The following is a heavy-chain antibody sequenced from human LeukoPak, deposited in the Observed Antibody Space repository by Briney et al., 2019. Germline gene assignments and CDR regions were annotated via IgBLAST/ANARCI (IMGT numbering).Heavy chain of an antibody. D-gene: IGHD6-6*01. Sequence: ASVKVSCKASGYTFTSYYMHWVRQAPGQGLEWMGIINPSGGSTSYAQKFQGRVTITRDTSASTAYMELSSLRSEDMAVYYCARLSGAARPTSHFDYWGQGTLVTVSS. V-gene: IGHV1-46*01. J-gene: IGHJ4*02. CDR1: GYTFTSYY. CDR3: ARLSGAARPTSHFDY. CDR2: INPSGGST.